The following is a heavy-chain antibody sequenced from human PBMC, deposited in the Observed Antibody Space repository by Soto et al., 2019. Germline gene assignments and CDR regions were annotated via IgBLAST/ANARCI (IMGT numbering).Heavy chain of an antibody. J-gene: IGHJ6*02. Sequence: XLSXAASXXTXXSXAMSWVRXAPGKGLEWVXXISGSGGSTYYADSVKGRFTISRDNSKNTLYLQMNSLRAEDTAVYYCAKVSRRDFWSGYYTGIYYYGMDVWGQGTTVTVSS. CDR2: ISGSGGST. CDR3: AKVSRRDFWSGYYTGIYYYGMDV. D-gene: IGHD3-3*01. CDR1: XXTXXSXA. V-gene: IGHV3-23*01.